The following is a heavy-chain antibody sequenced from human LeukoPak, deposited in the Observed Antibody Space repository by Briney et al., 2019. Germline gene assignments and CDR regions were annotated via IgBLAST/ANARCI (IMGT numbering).Heavy chain of an antibody. CDR3: AREGKTGPIDY. V-gene: IGHV3-48*03. D-gene: IGHD1-1*01. Sequence: GGSLRLSCAASGFSFSSYEMNWVRQAPGKGLEWVPYIGSSGGTIYYADSVKGRFTNSRDNAKNSLYLQMNSLRAEDTAAYHCAREGKTGPIDYWGQGTLVTVAS. J-gene: IGHJ4*02. CDR1: GFSFSSYE. CDR2: IGSSGGTI.